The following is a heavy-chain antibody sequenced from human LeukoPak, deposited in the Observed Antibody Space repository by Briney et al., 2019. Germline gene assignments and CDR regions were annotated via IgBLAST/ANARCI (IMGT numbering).Heavy chain of an antibody. Sequence: GGSLRLSCAASGFTFSSYGMHWVRQAPGKGLEWVAFIGYGGNNKNYTDSVKGRFTISRDNAKNSLYLQMNSLRAEDTAVYYCAKALLRYFDHHLYFDYWGQGTLVTVSS. J-gene: IGHJ4*02. CDR2: IGYGGNNK. CDR1: GFTFSSYG. CDR3: AKALLRYFDHHLYFDY. V-gene: IGHV3-30*02. D-gene: IGHD3-9*01.